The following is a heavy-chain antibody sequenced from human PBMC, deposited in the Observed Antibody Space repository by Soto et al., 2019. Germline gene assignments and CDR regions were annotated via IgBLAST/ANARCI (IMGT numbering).Heavy chain of an antibody. CDR2: ISYDGSNK. CDR1: GFTFSSYG. V-gene: IGHV3-30*18. D-gene: IGHD3-10*01. Sequence: QVQLVESGGGVVQPGRSLRLSCAASGFTFSSYGMHWVRQAPGKGLEWVAVISYDGSNKYYADSVKGRFTISRDNSKNTLYLQMNSLRAEDTAVYYCAKGAMVRGVSGYFDYWGQGTLVTVSS. J-gene: IGHJ4*02. CDR3: AKGAMVRGVSGYFDY.